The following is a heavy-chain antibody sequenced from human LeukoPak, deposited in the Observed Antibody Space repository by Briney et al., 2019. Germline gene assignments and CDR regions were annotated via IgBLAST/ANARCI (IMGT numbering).Heavy chain of an antibody. CDR3: ARVRVGATMSDFDY. Sequence: PGRSLRLSCVASGFTFDDYAMHWVRQAPGKGLVWVSRINSDGSSTSYADSVKGRFTISRDNAKNTLYLQMNSLRAEDTAVYYCARVRVGATMSDFDYWGQGTLVTVSS. CDR1: GFTFDDYA. D-gene: IGHD1-26*01. V-gene: IGHV3-74*01. CDR2: INSDGSST. J-gene: IGHJ4*02.